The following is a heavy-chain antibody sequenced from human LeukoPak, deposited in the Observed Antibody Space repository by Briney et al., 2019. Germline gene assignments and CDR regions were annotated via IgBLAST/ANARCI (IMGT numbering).Heavy chain of an antibody. CDR2: IYYSGST. D-gene: IGHD3-3*01. J-gene: IGHJ6*02. CDR3: ARRYYDFWSGYYTYYYYGMDV. Sequence: TSETLSLTCTVSGGSISSYYWSWIRQPPGKGLEWIGYIYYSGSTNYNPSLKSRVTISVDTSKNQFSLKLSSVTAADTAVYYCARRYYDFWSGYYTYYYYGMDVWGQGTTVTVSS. V-gene: IGHV4-59*12. CDR1: GGSISSYY.